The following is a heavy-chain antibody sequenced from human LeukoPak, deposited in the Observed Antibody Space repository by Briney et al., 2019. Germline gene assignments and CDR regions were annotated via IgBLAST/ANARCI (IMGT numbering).Heavy chain of an antibody. CDR2: INAGNGNT. J-gene: IGHJ6*02. CDR1: GYTFTSYA. Sequence: WASVKVSCKASGYTFTSYAMHWVRQAPGQRLEWMGWINAGNGNTKYSQKFQGRVTITRDTSASTAYMELSSLRSEDTAVYYCERDGHYYYYYGMDVWGQGTTVTVSS. CDR3: ERDGHYYYYYGMDV. V-gene: IGHV1-3*01.